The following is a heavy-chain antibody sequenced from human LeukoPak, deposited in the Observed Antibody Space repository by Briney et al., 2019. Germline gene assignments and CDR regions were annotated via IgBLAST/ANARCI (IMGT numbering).Heavy chain of an antibody. CDR2: IKQDGSEK. D-gene: IGHD1-26*01. CDR1: GFTFSSYW. J-gene: IGHJ1*01. Sequence: GGSLRLSCAASGFTFSSYWMSWVRQAPGKGLEWVANIKQDGSEKYYVDSVKGRFTISRDNAKNSLYLQMNSLRAEDTAVYYCARDGSHATEYFQHWGQGTLVTVSS. V-gene: IGHV3-7*01. CDR3: ARDGSHATEYFQH.